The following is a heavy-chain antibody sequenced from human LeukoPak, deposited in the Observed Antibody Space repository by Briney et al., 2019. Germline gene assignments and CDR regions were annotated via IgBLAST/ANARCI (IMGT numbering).Heavy chain of an antibody. CDR1: GYIFTGHY. Sequence: ASVKVSCKASGYIFTGHYMNWVRQVPGQGLEWMGRINPKTGGTNCAQNFQGRVTMTRDTSISTTYMELSRLRPDDTAVYYCARVGDGLNDAFDIWGQGTMVTVSS. D-gene: IGHD5-24*01. CDR2: INPKTGGT. CDR3: ARVGDGLNDAFDI. V-gene: IGHV1-2*06. J-gene: IGHJ3*02.